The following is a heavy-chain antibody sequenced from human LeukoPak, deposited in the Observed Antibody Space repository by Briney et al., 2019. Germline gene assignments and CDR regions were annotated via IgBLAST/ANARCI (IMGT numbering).Heavy chain of an antibody. J-gene: IGHJ4*02. Sequence: GGSLRLSCVVSGFTFTSYGVHWVRQAPGKGLEGVAFIRDDGSYKDYADSVKGRVTISRDNSKNTLYLQMNSLTTEDTAVYYCAKSPWNGKFRAYFDYWGQGTLVTVSS. D-gene: IGHD1-1*01. CDR1: GFTFTSYG. CDR2: IRDDGSYK. CDR3: AKSPWNGKFRAYFDY. V-gene: IGHV3-30*02.